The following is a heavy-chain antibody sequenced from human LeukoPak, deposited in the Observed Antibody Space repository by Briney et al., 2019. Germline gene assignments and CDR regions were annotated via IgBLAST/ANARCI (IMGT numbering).Heavy chain of an antibody. CDR2: IYYSGST. J-gene: IGHJ4*02. CDR3: AGHLPYSNYCYY. Sequence: SETLSLTCTVSGVSISSSSYYWGWIRQPPGKGLEWIASIYYSGSTYYNPSLKSRVTISVDTSKNQFSLKLSSVTAADTAVYYCAGHLPYSNYCYYWGQGTLVTVSP. CDR1: GVSISSSSYY. D-gene: IGHD4-11*01. V-gene: IGHV4-39*01.